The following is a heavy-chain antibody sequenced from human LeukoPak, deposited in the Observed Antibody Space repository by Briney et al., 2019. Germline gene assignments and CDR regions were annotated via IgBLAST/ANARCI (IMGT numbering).Heavy chain of an antibody. CDR1: GITFNDNW. J-gene: IGHJ4*02. CDR2: IKEDGSVK. CDR3: ARDVWTYSGEAFDY. Sequence: GGSLRLSCAASGITFNDNWMSWVRQAPGKGLEWVANIKEDGSVKYYVDSVKGRFSISRDNAKSTLYLQMSSLRAEDTAVYYCARDVWTYSGEAFDYWRQGALVTVSS. V-gene: IGHV3-7*01. D-gene: IGHD5-12*01.